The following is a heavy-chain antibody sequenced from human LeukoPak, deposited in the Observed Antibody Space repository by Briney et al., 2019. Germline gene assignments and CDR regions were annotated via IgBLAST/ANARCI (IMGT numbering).Heavy chain of an antibody. CDR2: IYSGGST. Sequence: GGSLRLSCAASGFTVSSNYMNWVRQAPGKGLDWVSVIYSGGSTYYADSVKGRFTISRDNSKNTLYLQMNSLRAEDTAVYYCARDWGRVPDAFDIWGQGTMVTVSS. D-gene: IGHD7-27*01. CDR3: ARDWGRVPDAFDI. V-gene: IGHV3-53*01. J-gene: IGHJ3*02. CDR1: GFTVSSNY.